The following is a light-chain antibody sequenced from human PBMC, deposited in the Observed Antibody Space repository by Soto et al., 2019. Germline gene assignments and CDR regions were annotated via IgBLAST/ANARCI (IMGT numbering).Light chain of an antibody. Sequence: QSALTQPPSASGSPGQSVTISCTGTSSDIGGYDYVSWYQQHPGKAPKLIIYEVNKRPSGVPDRFSGSKSGNTASLIVSGLQAEEEADYYCSSYAGSNNLVFAGGTKLTVL. CDR1: SSDIGGYDY. CDR3: SSYAGSNNLV. V-gene: IGLV2-8*01. J-gene: IGLJ3*02. CDR2: EVN.